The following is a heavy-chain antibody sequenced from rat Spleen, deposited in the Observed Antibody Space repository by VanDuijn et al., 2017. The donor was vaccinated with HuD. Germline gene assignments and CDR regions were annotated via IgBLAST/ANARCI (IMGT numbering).Heavy chain of an antibody. Sequence: EVQLVESDGGLVQPGRSLKLSCVVSGFTSSDYDMTWVRQAPTKGLEWVATISYDGSNTHYRDSVKGRFTISRENAKRTLFLQMDSLRSEDTATYYCARRTMGIPFDYWGQGVMVTVSS. J-gene: IGHJ2*01. CDR3: ARRTMGIPFDY. V-gene: IGHV5-29*01. CDR1: GFTSSDYD. CDR2: ISYDGSNT. D-gene: IGHD1-7*01.